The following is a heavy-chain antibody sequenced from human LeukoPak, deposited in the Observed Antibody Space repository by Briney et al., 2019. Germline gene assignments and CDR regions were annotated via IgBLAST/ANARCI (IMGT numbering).Heavy chain of an antibody. CDR3: ARVFRNYLENDAFDI. J-gene: IGHJ3*02. CDR2: IYYSGST. CDR1: GGSINTYY. V-gene: IGHV4-59*08. Sequence: SETLSLTCTVSGGSINTYYWSWIRQPPGKGLEWIGYIYYSGSTYYNPSLKSRVTISVDTSKNQFSLKLSSVTAADTAVYYCARVFRNYLENDAFDIWGQGTMVTVSS. D-gene: IGHD1-7*01.